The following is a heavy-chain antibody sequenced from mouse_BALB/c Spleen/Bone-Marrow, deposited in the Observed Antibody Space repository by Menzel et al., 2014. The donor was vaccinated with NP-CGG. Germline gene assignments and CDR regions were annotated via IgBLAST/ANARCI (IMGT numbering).Heavy chain of an antibody. V-gene: IGHV14-3*02. D-gene: IGHD1-1*01. CDR2: IDPANGNT. J-gene: IGHJ4*01. CDR3: ARSYYGMAVDY. Sequence: SGAELVKPGASVKLSCTASGFNIKDTYMHWVKQRPEQGLEWIGRIDPANGNTKYDPKFQGKATITADTSSNTAYLQLSSLTSEDTAVYYGARSYYGMAVDYWGQGTSVTVSS. CDR1: GFNIKDTY.